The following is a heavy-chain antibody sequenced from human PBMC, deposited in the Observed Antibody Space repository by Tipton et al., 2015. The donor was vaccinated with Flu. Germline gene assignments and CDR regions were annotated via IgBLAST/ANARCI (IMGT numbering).Heavy chain of an antibody. V-gene: IGHV1-8*01. CDR3: TRSPSWRFDF. CDR2: MNPNSGNT. Sequence: QLVQSGAEVKKPGASVKVSCKASGYTFSSYDINWVRQATGQGLEWMGWMNPNSGNTGYAQNFQGRVTMTRDTSPSTVYMELSSLGSEDTAVYYCTRSPSWRFDFWGQGILVTVSS. J-gene: IGHJ4*02. D-gene: IGHD2-2*01. CDR1: GYTFSSYD.